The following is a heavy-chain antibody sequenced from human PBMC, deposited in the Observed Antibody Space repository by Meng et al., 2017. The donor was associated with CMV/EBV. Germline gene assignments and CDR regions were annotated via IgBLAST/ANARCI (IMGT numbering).Heavy chain of an antibody. CDR2: IYTSGST. J-gene: IGHJ5*02. Sequence: LRESGAGLVKSSETLVPPCTFPGGSISSYYWSWIRQPAGKGLEWIGRIYTSGSTNYNPSLKSRVTMSVDTSKNQFSLKLSSVTAADTAVYYCAREIVVVPAAIDNWFDPWGQGTLVTVSS. V-gene: IGHV4-4*07. CDR1: GGSISSYY. D-gene: IGHD2-2*02. CDR3: AREIVVVPAAIDNWFDP.